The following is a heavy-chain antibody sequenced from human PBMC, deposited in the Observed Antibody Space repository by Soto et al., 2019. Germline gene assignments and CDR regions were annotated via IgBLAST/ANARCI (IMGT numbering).Heavy chain of an antibody. CDR1: GDSVSSNSSA. Sequence: SQTRSLTFAISGDSVSSNSSAWNCISQSPSRGLEWLGRTYYRSKWYNDYAVSVKSRITINPDTSKNQFSLQLNSVTPEDAAVYYCARVDLWLQDAFDIWGQGTMVTVS. CDR3: ARVDLWLQDAFDI. D-gene: IGHD5-12*01. J-gene: IGHJ3*02. V-gene: IGHV6-1*01. CDR2: TYYRSKWYN.